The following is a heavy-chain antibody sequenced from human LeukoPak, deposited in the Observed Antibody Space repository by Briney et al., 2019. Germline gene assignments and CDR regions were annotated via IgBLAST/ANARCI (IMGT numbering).Heavy chain of an antibody. Sequence: GASVKVSCKASGGTFSSYASSWVRQAPGQGLEWMGGIIPIFGTANYAQKLQGRVTMTTDTSTSTAYMELRSLRSDDTAVYYCAREVREYCSGGSCYPNNWFDPWGQGTLVTVSS. J-gene: IGHJ5*02. V-gene: IGHV1-69*05. CDR2: IIPIFGTA. CDR1: GGTFSSYA. CDR3: AREVREYCSGGSCYPNNWFDP. D-gene: IGHD2-15*01.